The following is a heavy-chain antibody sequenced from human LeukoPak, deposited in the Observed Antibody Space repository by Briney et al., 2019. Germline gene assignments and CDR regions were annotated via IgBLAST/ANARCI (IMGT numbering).Heavy chain of an antibody. J-gene: IGHJ3*02. CDR3: ARGGWELLGDAFDI. V-gene: IGHV4-59*01. Sequence: SQTLSLTCTVSGGSISSYYWSWIRQPPGKGLEWIGYIYYSGSTNYNPSLKSRVTISVDTSKNQFSLKLSSVTAADTAVYYCARGGWELLGDAFDIWGQGTMVTVSS. CDR2: IYYSGST. D-gene: IGHD1-26*01. CDR1: GGSISSYY.